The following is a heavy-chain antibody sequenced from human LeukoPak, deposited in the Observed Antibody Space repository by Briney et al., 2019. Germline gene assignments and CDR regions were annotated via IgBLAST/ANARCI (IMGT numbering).Heavy chain of an antibody. CDR3: ARGITTVVTYDAFDI. CDR1: GFTFSDYY. CDR2: ISSSGSTI. D-gene: IGHD4-23*01. V-gene: IGHV3-11*01. Sequence: GGSLRLSCAASGFTFSDYYMSWIRQAPGKGLEWVSYISSSGSTIYYADSVKGRFTISRDNAENSLYLQMNSLRAEDTAVYYCARGITTVVTYDAFDIWGQGTMVTVSS. J-gene: IGHJ3*02.